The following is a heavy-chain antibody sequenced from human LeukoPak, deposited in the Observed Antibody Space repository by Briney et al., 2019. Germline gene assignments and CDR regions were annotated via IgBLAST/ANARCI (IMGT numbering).Heavy chain of an antibody. D-gene: IGHD3-16*02. CDR2: ISSSSSDI. J-gene: IGHJ4*02. CDR1: GFTFSSYS. Sequence: PGGSLRLSCAASGFTFSSYSMNWVRQAPGKGLEWVSSISSSSSDIYYADSVKGRFTISTDNAKNSLYLQMNSLRAEDTAVYYCAREARLGELSPSGYWGQGTLVTVSS. V-gene: IGHV3-21*01. CDR3: AREARLGELSPSGY.